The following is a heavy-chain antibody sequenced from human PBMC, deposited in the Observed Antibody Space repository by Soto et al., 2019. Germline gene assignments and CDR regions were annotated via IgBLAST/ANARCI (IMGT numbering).Heavy chain of an antibody. V-gene: IGHV4-61*01. Sequence: SETLSLTCTFSGGSVSSGSYYWSWIRQPPGKGLEWIGYIYCSGSTNYNPSLKSRVTISVDTSKNQFSLKLSSVTAADTAVYYCARGPPYSSSWAYYYYYGMDVWGQGTTVTVSS. CDR3: ARGPPYSSSWAYYYYYGMDV. J-gene: IGHJ6*02. D-gene: IGHD6-13*01. CDR2: IYCSGST. CDR1: GGSVSSGSYY.